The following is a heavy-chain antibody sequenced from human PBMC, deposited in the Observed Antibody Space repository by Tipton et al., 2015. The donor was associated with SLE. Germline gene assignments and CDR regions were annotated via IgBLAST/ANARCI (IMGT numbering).Heavy chain of an antibody. Sequence: TLSLTCTVSGGSISSGDYYWSWIRQPPGRGLEWIGYIYYSGSTYYNPSLKSRVTISVDTSKNQFSLKLSSVTAADTAVYYCARDQKPPGWFGEYYYMDVWGKGTTVTVSS. J-gene: IGHJ6*03. CDR3: ARDQKPPGWFGEYYYMDV. V-gene: IGHV4-30-4*01. D-gene: IGHD3-10*01. CDR2: IYYSGST. CDR1: GGSISSGDYY.